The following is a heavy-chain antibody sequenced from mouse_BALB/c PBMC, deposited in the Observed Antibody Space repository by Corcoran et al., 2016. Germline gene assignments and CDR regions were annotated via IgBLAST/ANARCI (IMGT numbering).Heavy chain of an antibody. V-gene: IGHV1-26*01. CDR2: INPYNGAT. CDR3: AREGDYPFAY. D-gene: IGHD2-4*01. Sequence: EVQLQQSGPELVKPGASVKISCKASGYSFTGYYMHWVKQSHVKSLEWIGRINPYNGATSYNQNFKDKASLTVDRSSSPAYMELHSLTSEDSAVYYCAREGDYPFAYWGQGTLVTVSA. CDR1: GYSFTGYY. J-gene: IGHJ3*01.